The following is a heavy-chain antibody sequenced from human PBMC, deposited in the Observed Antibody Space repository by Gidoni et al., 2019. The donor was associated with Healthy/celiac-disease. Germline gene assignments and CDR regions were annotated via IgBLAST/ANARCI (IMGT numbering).Heavy chain of an antibody. V-gene: IGHV3-21*01. CDR1: GFTFSSYS. J-gene: IGHJ3*02. D-gene: IGHD1-26*01. CDR2: ISSSSSYI. Sequence: EVQLVESGGGLVKPGGSLRLSCAASGFTFSSYSMNWVRQAPGKGLEWVSSISSSSSYIYYADSVKGRFTISRDNAKNSLYLQMNSLRAEDTAVYYCARDRNIVGATTNAFDIWGQGTMVTVSS. CDR3: ARDRNIVGATTNAFDI.